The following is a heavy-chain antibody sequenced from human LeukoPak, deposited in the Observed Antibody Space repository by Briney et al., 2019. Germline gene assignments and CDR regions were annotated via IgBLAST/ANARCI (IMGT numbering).Heavy chain of an antibody. V-gene: IGHV3-33*01. CDR1: GFTLGSHG. CDR2: IWNDGSKQ. Sequence: GGSLRLSCAASGFTLGSHGMHWVRQAPGKGLEWVAVIWNDGSKQYYADSVKGRFTISRDNSKSTLYLQMNSLRAEDTAVYYCVRGQRLENYFDYWGQGTLVTVSS. D-gene: IGHD6-25*01. J-gene: IGHJ4*02. CDR3: VRGQRLENYFDY.